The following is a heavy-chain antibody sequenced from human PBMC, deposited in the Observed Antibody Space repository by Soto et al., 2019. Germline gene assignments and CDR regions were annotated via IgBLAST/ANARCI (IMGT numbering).Heavy chain of an antibody. V-gene: IGHV1-18*04. CDR2: IKAYSGNT. CDR1: GYTFSTST. D-gene: IGHD4-17*01. CDR3: AIANYGDDDY. Sequence: LVQSGAEAKKAGTSVKDSCKASGYTFSTSTISWVRQAPGQGLEWLGWIKAYSGNTNYAPKLQGRVTMTTDTSTSTAYLELRSLTNDDTAMYYCAIANYGDDDYWGQGTLVTVSS. J-gene: IGHJ4*02.